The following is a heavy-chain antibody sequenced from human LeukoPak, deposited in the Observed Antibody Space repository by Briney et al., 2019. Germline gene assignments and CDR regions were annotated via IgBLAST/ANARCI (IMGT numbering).Heavy chain of an antibody. Sequence: GGSLRLSCAASGFTFSNYEMNWVRQAPGKGLEWLSYISSSGTIYYPDSVKGRFTISRDNAKNSLYLQVNSLRAEDTAVYYCVGGGSGGYRGQGTLVTVSS. V-gene: IGHV3-48*03. D-gene: IGHD3-16*01. CDR3: VGGGSGGY. CDR1: GFTFSNYE. J-gene: IGHJ4*02. CDR2: ISSSGTI.